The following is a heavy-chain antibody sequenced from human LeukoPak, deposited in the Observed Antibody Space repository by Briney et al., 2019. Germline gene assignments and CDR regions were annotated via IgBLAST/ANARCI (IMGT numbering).Heavy chain of an antibody. Sequence: ASVKVSCKASGYTFTSYAMNWVRLAPGQGLEWMGWMNPNNGDTGYAQNFQGRVTMTRDTSMNTAYMELSSLRSEDTALYYCARGRIRYDDYSSGWFVFFEFWGQGSLVTVSS. CDR2: MNPNNGDT. CDR1: GYTFTSYA. D-gene: IGHD6-19*01. V-gene: IGHV1-8*02. J-gene: IGHJ4*02. CDR3: ARGRIRYDDYSSGWFVFFEF.